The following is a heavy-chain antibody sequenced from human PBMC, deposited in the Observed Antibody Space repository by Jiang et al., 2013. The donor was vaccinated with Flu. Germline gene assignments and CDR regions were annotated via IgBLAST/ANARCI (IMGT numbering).Heavy chain of an antibody. V-gene: IGHV4-38-2*02. D-gene: IGHD2-2*01. CDR1: GYSISSGYY. J-gene: IGHJ5*02. CDR2: IYHSGST. Sequence: GLVKPSETLSLTCAVSGYSISSGYYWGWIRQPPGKGLEWIGSIYHSGSTYYNPSLKSRVTISVDTSKNQFSLKLSSVTAADTAVYYCARDVCSSTSCYWGRESGWFDPWGQGTLVTVSS. CDR3: ARDVCSSTSCYWGRESGWFDP.